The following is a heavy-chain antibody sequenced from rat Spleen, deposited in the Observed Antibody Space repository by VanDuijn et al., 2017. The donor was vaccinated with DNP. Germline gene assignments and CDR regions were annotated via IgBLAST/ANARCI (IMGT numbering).Heavy chain of an antibody. J-gene: IGHJ2*01. Sequence: EVQLVESGGGLVQPGRSLKLSCAASGFTFSDYYLAWVRQAPTKGLEWVAYISYDGASYYRDSVKGLFTISRDNAKSTLYLQMISLRSEDMATYYCARHVLPLRVWDYWGQGVMVTVSS. CDR2: ISYDGAS. D-gene: IGHD4-1*01. V-gene: IGHV5-22*01. CDR3: ARHVLPLRVWDY. CDR1: GFTFSDYY.